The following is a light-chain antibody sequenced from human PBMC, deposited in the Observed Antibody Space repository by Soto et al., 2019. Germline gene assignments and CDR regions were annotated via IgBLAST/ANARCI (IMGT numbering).Light chain of an antibody. V-gene: IGLV2-14*01. Sequence: QSALTQPASVSGSPGQSITISCTGTSSDVGGYNYVSWYQQHPGKAPKLMIYDVSNRPSGASTRFSGSKSGNAASLTISGLQAEDEADYYCCSYTSSSPFFGTGTKVTVL. J-gene: IGLJ1*01. CDR3: CSYTSSSPF. CDR2: DVS. CDR1: SSDVGGYNY.